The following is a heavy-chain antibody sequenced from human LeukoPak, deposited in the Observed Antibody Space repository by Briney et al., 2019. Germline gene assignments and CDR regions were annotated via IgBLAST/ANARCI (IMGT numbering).Heavy chain of an antibody. J-gene: IGHJ4*02. CDR3: TRGTVTTYYFDC. CDR2: IHNSGTT. Sequence: PSETLSLTCTVSGGSISSYYWSWIRQPPGEELECIGYIHNSGTTNYNPSLKSRVTMSVNTSKNQFSLRLSSVTAADTAVYYCTRGTVTTYYFDCWGQGTLVTVSS. V-gene: IGHV4-59*01. D-gene: IGHD4-17*01. CDR1: GGSISSYY.